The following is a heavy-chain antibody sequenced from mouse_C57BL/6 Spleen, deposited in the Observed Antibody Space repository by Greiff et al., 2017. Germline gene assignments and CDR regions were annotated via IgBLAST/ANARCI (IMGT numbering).Heavy chain of an antibody. Sequence: QVQLQQSGAELVRPGASVKLSCKASGYTFTDYYINWVKQRPGQGLEWIARIYPGSGNTYYNEKFKGKATLTAEKSSSTAYMQLSSLTSEDSAVYFCARPGSSYSAWFAYWGQGTLVTVSA. CDR1: GYTFTDYY. D-gene: IGHD1-1*01. CDR3: ARPGSSYSAWFAY. CDR2: IYPGSGNT. V-gene: IGHV1-76*01. J-gene: IGHJ3*01.